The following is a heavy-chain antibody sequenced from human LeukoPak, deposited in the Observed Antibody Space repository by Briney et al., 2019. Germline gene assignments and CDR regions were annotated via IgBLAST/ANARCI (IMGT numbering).Heavy chain of an antibody. D-gene: IGHD4-17*01. CDR1: GFTFSSYA. V-gene: IGHV3-23*01. Sequence: GGSLRLSCAASGFTFSSYAMSWVRQAPGKGLEWVSAISGSGGSTYYADSVKGRFTISRDNSKNTLYLQMNSLRAEDTAVYYCAKVGHGERGYYYGMDVWGQGTTVTVSS. CDR2: ISGSGGST. J-gene: IGHJ6*02. CDR3: AKVGHGERGYYYGMDV.